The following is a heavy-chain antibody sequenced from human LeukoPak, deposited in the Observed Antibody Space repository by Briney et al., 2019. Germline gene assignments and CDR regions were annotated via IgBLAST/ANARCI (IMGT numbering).Heavy chain of an antibody. V-gene: IGHV4-59*01. J-gene: IGHJ4*02. CDR1: GGSISSYY. D-gene: IGHD4-17*01. CDR2: IYYSGST. CDR3: ARDAPTTVTTYDYFGY. Sequence: PSETLSLTCTVSGGSISSYYWSWIRQPPGKGLEWIGYIYYSGSTNYNPSLKSRVTISVDTSKNLFSLKLSSVTAADTAVYYCARDAPTTVTTYDYFGYWGQGTLVTVSS.